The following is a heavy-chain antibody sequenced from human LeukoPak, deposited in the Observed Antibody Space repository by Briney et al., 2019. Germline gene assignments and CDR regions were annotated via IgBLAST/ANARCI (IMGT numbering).Heavy chain of an antibody. CDR1: GGSISSSSYY. CDR2: IYYSGST. V-gene: IGHV4-39*01. J-gene: IGHJ4*02. CDR3: ARGEYCTNGVCSTFDY. Sequence: PSETLSLTCTVSGGSISSSSYYWGWIRQPPGKGLEWIGSIYYSGSTYYNPSLKSRVTISVDTSKNQFSLKLSSVTAADTAVYYCARGEYCTNGVCSTFDYWGQGTLDTVSS. D-gene: IGHD2-8*01.